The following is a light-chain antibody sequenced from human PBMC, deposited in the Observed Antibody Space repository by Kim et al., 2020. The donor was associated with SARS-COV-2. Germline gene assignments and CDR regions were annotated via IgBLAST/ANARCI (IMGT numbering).Light chain of an antibody. V-gene: IGKV1-39*01. CDR1: QSITTY. J-gene: IGKJ2*01. CDR2: AAS. Sequence: DIQMTQSPSSLSASVGDRVTISCRASQSITTYLNWSQQKPGTAPRVLIYAASSLQSGVPSRFNGSGSGTDFTLTISSLQPEDFATYYCQQSYSTPYTFGQGTKLEI. CDR3: QQSYSTPYT.